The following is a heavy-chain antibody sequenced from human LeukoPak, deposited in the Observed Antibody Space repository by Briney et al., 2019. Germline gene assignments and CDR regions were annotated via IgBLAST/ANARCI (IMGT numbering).Heavy chain of an antibody. CDR3: ARGAAGTYSWFDP. Sequence: GGSLRLSCAASGFTLSNYAMNGVRQAPGKGLGWVAVISYDGSNKYYADSVKGRFTISRDHSKNTLYLQMNSLRGEDTAVYYCARGAAGTYSWFDPWGQGTLVTVSS. V-gene: IGHV3-30-3*01. J-gene: IGHJ5*02. CDR1: GFTLSNYA. CDR2: ISYDGSNK. D-gene: IGHD6-13*01.